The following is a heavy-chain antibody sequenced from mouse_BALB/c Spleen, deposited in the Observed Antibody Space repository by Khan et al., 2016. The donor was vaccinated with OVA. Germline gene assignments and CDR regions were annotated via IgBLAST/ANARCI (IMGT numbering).Heavy chain of an antibody. CDR1: GYTFTNYV. J-gene: IGHJ2*01. Sequence: QIQLVQSGPELKKPGETVKISCKASGYTFTNYVMNWVKQSPGKGLKWMGWINTYTGEPTYADDFMRRFACSWETSVSTAYLQINSLKYEDTATYVSKGLHGGYWGQGTTLTVDS. CDR2: INTYTGEP. CDR3: KGLHGGY. V-gene: IGHV9-3-1*01.